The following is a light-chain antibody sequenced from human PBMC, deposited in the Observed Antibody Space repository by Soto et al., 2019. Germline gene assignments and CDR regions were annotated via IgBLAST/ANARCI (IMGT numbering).Light chain of an antibody. J-gene: IGKJ2*01. CDR2: GAS. Sequence: EIVLTQSPGTLSLSPGERATLSCRASQSVSSSYLAWYQQKPGQAPRLLIYGASSRATGIPDRISGSGSGTDFPLTLSRLEPEDFAGYFLQHYGSPPPMYTFGQGTKLEIK. CDR1: QSVSSSY. V-gene: IGKV3-20*01. CDR3: QHYGSPPPMYT.